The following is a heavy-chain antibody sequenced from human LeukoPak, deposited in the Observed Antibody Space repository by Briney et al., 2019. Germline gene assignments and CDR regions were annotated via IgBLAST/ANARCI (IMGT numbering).Heavy chain of an antibody. V-gene: IGHV3-23*01. CDR2: ISGSGGST. J-gene: IGHJ4*02. CDR1: GFTFSSYS. Sequence: SGGSLRLSCAASGFTFSSYSMSWVRQPPRKGLEGVSGISGSGGSTYYADSVKGRFTISRDNSRNTLYLQMNSLRAEYTAVYYCAKDRYSGSPYLFDYWGQGTLVTVSS. CDR3: AKDRYSGSPYLFDY. D-gene: IGHD1-26*01.